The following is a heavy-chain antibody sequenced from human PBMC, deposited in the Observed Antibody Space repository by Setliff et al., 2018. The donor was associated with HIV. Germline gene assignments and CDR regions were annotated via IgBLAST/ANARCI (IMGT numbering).Heavy chain of an antibody. CDR3: ARNLAGTSSFDY. CDR1: GYTFSRYA. D-gene: IGHD1-7*01. CDR2: INIGNGNT. V-gene: IGHV1-3*03. Sequence: ASVKVSCKASGYTFSRYAMHWVRQAPGQRLEWMGWINIGNGNTVYAQELQGRVTITWDTSASTAYMELSSLRAEDMAVYYCARNLAGTSSFDYWGQGTLVTVSS. J-gene: IGHJ4*02.